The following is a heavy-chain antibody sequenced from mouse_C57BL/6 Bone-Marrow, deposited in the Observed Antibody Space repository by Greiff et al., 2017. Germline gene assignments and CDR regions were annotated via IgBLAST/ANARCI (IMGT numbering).Heavy chain of an antibody. CDR1: GYTFTDYE. CDR2: IDPETGGT. Sequence: QSGAELVRPGASVTLSCKASGYTFTDYEMHWVKQTPVHGLEWIGAIDPETGGTAYNQKFKGKAILTADKSSSTAYMELRSLTSEDSAVYYCTRGGIYYGSPFDYWGQGTTLTVSS. J-gene: IGHJ2*01. D-gene: IGHD1-1*01. CDR3: TRGGIYYGSPFDY. V-gene: IGHV1-15*01.